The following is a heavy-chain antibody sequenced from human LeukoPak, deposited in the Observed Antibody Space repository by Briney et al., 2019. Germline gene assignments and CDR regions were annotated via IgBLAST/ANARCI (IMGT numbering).Heavy chain of an antibody. Sequence: ASVKVSCKASGYTFTSYDINWVRQATGQGPEWMGWMNPNSGNTGYAQKFQGRVTMTRNTSISTAYMELSSLRSEDTAVYYCARGRGDILTGYSLDFDYWGQGTLVTVSS. V-gene: IGHV1-8*01. D-gene: IGHD3-9*01. CDR2: MNPNSGNT. J-gene: IGHJ4*02. CDR3: ARGRGDILTGYSLDFDY. CDR1: GYTFTSYD.